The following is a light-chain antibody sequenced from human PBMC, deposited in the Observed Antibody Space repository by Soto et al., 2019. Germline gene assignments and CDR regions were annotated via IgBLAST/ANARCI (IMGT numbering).Light chain of an antibody. CDR1: QSVSSS. CDR3: QQYNNWPLT. J-gene: IGKJ4*01. V-gene: IGKV3-15*01. Sequence: EIVLTQSPATLSLSPGERATLSCRASQSVSSSLAWYQQKPGQSPRLLIYDASTRATGIPAGFSGSGSGTEFTLTISSLQSEDFAVYYCQQYNNWPLTFGGGTKVDIK. CDR2: DAS.